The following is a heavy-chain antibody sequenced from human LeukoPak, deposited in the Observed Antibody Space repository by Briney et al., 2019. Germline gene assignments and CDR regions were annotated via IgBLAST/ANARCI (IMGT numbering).Heavy chain of an antibody. CDR3: AKDFRVGAIDFDY. J-gene: IGHJ4*02. D-gene: IGHD1-26*01. CDR1: GFTFRSYW. V-gene: IGHV3-30*18. Sequence: GGSLRLSCAASGFTFRSYWMHWVRQAPGKGLEWVAVISYDGSNKYYADSVKGRFTISRDNSKNTLYLQMNSLRAEDTAVYYCAKDFRVGAIDFDYWGQGTLVTVSS. CDR2: ISYDGSNK.